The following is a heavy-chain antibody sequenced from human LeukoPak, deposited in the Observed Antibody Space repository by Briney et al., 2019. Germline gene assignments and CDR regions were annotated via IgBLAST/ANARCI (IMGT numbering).Heavy chain of an antibody. CDR3: ARSEYSYGADAFDI. V-gene: IGHV4-59*01. D-gene: IGHD5-18*01. Sequence: PSETLSLTCTVSGGSISSYYWSWIRQPPRKGLEWIGYIYYSGSTNYSPSLKSRVPISVDTSKNQFSLKLSSVTAADTAVYYCARSEYSYGADAFDIWGQGTMVTVSS. CDR2: IYYSGST. J-gene: IGHJ3*02. CDR1: GGSISSYY.